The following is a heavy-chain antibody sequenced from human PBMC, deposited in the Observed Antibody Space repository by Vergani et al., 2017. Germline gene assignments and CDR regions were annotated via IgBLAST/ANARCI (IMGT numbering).Heavy chain of an antibody. D-gene: IGHD5/OR15-5a*01. CDR2: ISWNSGAV. CDR1: GITFWKFG. Sequence: EVDLVESGGGLAQPVGSLRLSCEASGITFWKFGMHWVRQGPGKGLEWVSGISWNSGAVDYADSVRGQFTISRDNAKNSLFLEMNSLRFEDTAVYFCTKGSVYYHDSAGQRYDPYTGFDLWGQGTLVTVSS. CDR3: TKGSVYYHDSAGQRYDPYTGFDL. V-gene: IGHV3-9*01. J-gene: IGHJ3*01.